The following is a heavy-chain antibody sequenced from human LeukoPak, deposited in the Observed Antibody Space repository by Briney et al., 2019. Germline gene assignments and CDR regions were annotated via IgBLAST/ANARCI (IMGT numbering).Heavy chain of an antibody. CDR3: AGDASGSRPNY. J-gene: IGHJ4*02. V-gene: IGHV3-53*01. CDR1: GFTVSSDY. Sequence: PGGSLRLSCAASGFTVSSDYMTWVRQAPGKGLEWVSSIDATGSTNYADSVRGRFTLSRDTSKNTLYLRMSGLRAEDTAVYYCAGDASGSRPNYWGQGTLVTVTS. CDR2: IDATGST. D-gene: IGHD3-10*01.